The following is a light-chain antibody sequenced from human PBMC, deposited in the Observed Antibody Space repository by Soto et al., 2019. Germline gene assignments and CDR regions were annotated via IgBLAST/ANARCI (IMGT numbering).Light chain of an antibody. J-gene: IGKJ3*01. CDR1: QTINSY. Sequence: DIQMTQSPSSLSASVGDTVTITCRASQTINSYLKWYQQKPGQAPKHLLYVASSLQSGVPARFTGHRSRTDFTLTMSSLEPEDSAIYYCQRGDNIPHTFGPGTKVDFK. V-gene: IGKV1-39*01. CDR2: VAS. CDR3: QRGDNIPHT.